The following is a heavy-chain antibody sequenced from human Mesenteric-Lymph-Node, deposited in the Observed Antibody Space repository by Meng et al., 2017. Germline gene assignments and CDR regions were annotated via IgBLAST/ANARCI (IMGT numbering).Heavy chain of an antibody. V-gene: IGHV3-9*01. D-gene: IGHD3-3*01. J-gene: IGHJ4*02. CDR2: ISWNSGRI. CDR1: GFTFNGYA. Sequence: SLKISCAASGFTFNGYAMHWVRQAPGKGLEWVSVISWNSGRIGYADSVKGRFTISRDNAKNSLYLQMNSLRAEDTALYHCERGVYWSGYGGGEYFDYWGQGTMGTVSS. CDR3: ERGVYWSGYGGGEYFDY.